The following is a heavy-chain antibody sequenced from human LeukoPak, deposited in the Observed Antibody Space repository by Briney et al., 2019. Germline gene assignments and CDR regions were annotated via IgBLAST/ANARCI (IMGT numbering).Heavy chain of an antibody. J-gene: IGHJ4*02. CDR2: INHSGST. D-gene: IGHD4-11*01. V-gene: IGHV4-34*01. Sequence: XXEWIGEINHSGSTNYNPSLKSRVTISVDTSKNQFSLKLSSVTAADTAVYYCARNPSHYSSVDYWGQGTLVTVSS. CDR3: ARNPSHYSSVDY.